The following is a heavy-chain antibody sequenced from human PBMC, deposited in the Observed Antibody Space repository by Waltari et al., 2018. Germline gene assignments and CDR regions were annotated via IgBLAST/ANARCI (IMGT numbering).Heavy chain of an antibody. V-gene: IGHV4-4*07. D-gene: IGHD6-19*01. Sequence: QVQLQESGPGLVKPSETLSLTCTVSGGSISSYYWSRIRQPAGKGLEWIGRIYTSGSTNYNPSLKSRVTMSVDTSKNQFSLKLSSVTAADTAVYYCARAKYSSGWSTLGFDLWGRGTLVTVSS. J-gene: IGHJ2*01. CDR3: ARAKYSSGWSTLGFDL. CDR1: GGSISSYY. CDR2: IYTSGST.